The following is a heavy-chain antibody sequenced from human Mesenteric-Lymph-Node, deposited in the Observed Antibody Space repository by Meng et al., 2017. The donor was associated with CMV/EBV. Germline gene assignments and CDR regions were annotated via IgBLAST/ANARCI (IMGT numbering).Heavy chain of an antibody. J-gene: IGHJ6*02. CDR1: GYTFTSYD. CDR2: MNPNSGNT. D-gene: IGHD3-3*01. Sequence: ASVKVSCKASGYTFTSYDINWVRQATGQGLEWMGWMNPNSGNTGYAQKFQGRVTITRNTSISTAYMELSSLRSEDTAGYYCASADFWSGYWPWGYYYGMDVWGQGTTVTVSS. V-gene: IGHV1-8*01. CDR3: ASADFWSGYWPWGYYYGMDV.